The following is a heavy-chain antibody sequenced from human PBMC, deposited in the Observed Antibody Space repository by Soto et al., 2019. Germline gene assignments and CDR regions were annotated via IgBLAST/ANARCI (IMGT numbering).Heavy chain of an antibody. D-gene: IGHD3-9*01. CDR3: ARFTYYDILTGSDAYWYFDL. V-gene: IGHV4-34*01. J-gene: IGHJ2*01. CDR1: GGSFSGYY. CDR2: INHSGST. Sequence: QVQLQQWGAGLLKPSETLSLTCAVYGGSFSGYYWSWIRQPPGKGLEWIGEINHSGSTNYNPSLKSRVTISVDTSKNLFSLKLSSVTAADTAVYYCARFTYYDILTGSDAYWYFDLWGRGTLVTVSS.